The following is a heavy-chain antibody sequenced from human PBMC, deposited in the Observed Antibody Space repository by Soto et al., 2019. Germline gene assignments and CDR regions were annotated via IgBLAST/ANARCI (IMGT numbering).Heavy chain of an antibody. J-gene: IGHJ6*03. Sequence: ASVKVSCKASGYTFTSYYMHWVRQAPGQGLEWMGIINPSGGSTSYAQKFQGRVTMTRDTSTSTVYMELSSLRSEDTAVYYCASGEFWSCYYSYYYMDGWGKGTTVTVSS. CDR3: ASGEFWSCYYSYYYMDG. CDR2: INPSGGST. V-gene: IGHV1-46*03. D-gene: IGHD3-3*01. CDR1: GYTFTSYY.